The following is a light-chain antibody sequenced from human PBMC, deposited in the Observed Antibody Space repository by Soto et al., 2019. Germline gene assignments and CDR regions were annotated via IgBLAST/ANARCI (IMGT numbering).Light chain of an antibody. Sequence: DFQMTQSPSTLSASIGDRVTITCRASQSISTWLAWYQQKPGKAPRLLIYDASNLESGVPSRFTGSGSGTEFTLTISSLQPDDFATYYCQQYHSYWTFGQGTRWIS. CDR1: QSISTW. CDR3: QQYHSYWT. J-gene: IGKJ1*01. V-gene: IGKV1-5*01. CDR2: DAS.